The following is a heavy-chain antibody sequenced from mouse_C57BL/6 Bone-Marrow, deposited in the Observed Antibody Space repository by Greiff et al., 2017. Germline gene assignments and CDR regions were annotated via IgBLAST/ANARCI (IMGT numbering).Heavy chain of an antibody. CDR1: GYTFTSYW. CDR3: AREGDTHGSSYRGFFDD. Sequence: VQLQQPGAELVRPGTSVKLSCKASGYTFTSYWMHWVKQRPGQGLEWIGVIDPSDSYTNYNQKFKGKATLTVDPSSSTAYMQLSSLTSEDSAVYYCAREGDTHGSSYRGFFDDWGQGTTLTVSS. V-gene: IGHV1-59*01. CDR2: IDPSDSYT. J-gene: IGHJ2*01. D-gene: IGHD1-1*01.